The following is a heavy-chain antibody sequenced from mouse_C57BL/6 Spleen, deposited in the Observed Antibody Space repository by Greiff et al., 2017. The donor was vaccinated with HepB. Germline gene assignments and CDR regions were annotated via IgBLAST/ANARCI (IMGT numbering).Heavy chain of an antibody. CDR3: ANDYYGPYYALDY. J-gene: IGHJ4*01. D-gene: IGHD1-1*01. CDR2: ISSGSSTI. Sequence: EVKLMESGGGLVKPGGSLKLSCAASGFTFSDYGMHWVRQAPEKGLEWVAYISSGSSTIYYADTVKGRFTISRDNAKNTLFLQMTSLRSEDTAMYYCANDYYGPYYALDYWGQGTSVTVSS. CDR1: GFTFSDYG. V-gene: IGHV5-17*01.